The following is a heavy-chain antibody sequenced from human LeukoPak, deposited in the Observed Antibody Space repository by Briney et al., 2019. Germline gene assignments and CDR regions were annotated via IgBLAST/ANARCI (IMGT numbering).Heavy chain of an antibody. CDR2: IRYDGSNK. CDR1: GFTFSSYG. Sequence: GGSLRLSCAASGFTFSSYGMHWVRQAPGKGLEWVAFIRYDGSNKYYADSVKGRFTISRDNSKNTLYLQMNSLRAEDTAVYYCAKDMKAHSGSFGLVVGATYFDLWGRGTLVTVSS. D-gene: IGHD1-26*01. V-gene: IGHV3-30*02. J-gene: IGHJ2*01. CDR3: AKDMKAHSGSFGLVVGATYFDL.